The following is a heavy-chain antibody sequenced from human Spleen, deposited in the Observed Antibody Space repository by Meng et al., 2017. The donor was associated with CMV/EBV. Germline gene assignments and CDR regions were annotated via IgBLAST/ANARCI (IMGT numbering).Heavy chain of an antibody. CDR1: GYTLTELS. CDR3: ATKANYYGSGSYHFDY. D-gene: IGHD3-10*01. V-gene: IGHV1-24*01. CDR2: FDPEDGET. J-gene: IGHJ4*02. Sequence: ASVKVSCKVSGYTLTELSRHWVRQAPGKGLEWMGGFDPEDGETIYAQKFQGRVTMTEDTSTDTAYMDLSSLRSEDTAVYYCATKANYYGSGSYHFDYWGQGTLVTVSS.